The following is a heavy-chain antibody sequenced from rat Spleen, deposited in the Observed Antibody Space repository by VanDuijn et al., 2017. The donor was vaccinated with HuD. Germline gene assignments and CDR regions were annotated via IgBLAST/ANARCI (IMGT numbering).Heavy chain of an antibody. CDR3: ATEREYRRDYVMDA. J-gene: IGHJ4*01. Sequence: EVQLVESGGGLVQPGRSLKLSCAASGFTFSNYGMHWIRQAPTKGLEWVASISPSGGSTYYRDSVKGRFTISRDNAKSTLYLQMDSLRSEDTATYYCATEREYRRDYVMDAWGQGASVTVSS. CDR2: ISPSGGST. CDR1: GFTFSNYG. V-gene: IGHV5-19*01. D-gene: IGHD3-8*01.